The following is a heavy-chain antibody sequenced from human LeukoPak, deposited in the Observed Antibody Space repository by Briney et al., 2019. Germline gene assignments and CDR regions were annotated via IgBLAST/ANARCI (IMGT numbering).Heavy chain of an antibody. Sequence: GRSLRLSCAASGFTFDDYAMHWVRQAPGKGLEWVSGISWNSGSIGYADSVKGRFTISRDNAKNSLYLQMNSLRAEDTALYYCAKDSGSYRDYFDYWGQGTLVTVSS. CDR3: AKDSGSYRDYFDY. J-gene: IGHJ4*02. D-gene: IGHD1-26*01. CDR2: ISWNSGSI. V-gene: IGHV3-9*01. CDR1: GFTFDDYA.